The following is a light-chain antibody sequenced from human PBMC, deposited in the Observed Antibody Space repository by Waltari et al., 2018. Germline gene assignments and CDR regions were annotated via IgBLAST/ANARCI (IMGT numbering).Light chain of an antibody. Sequence: QSVLTQPPSASGTPGQGVTISCSGGASNIGNNVVNWYQQVPGKAPNLRIYRSDRRPAGVPDRFSGSKSGTSASLAISGLQSEDEADYYCAAWDDSLNGRWVFGGGTKVTVL. V-gene: IGLV1-44*01. CDR1: ASNIGNNV. CDR2: RSD. CDR3: AAWDDSLNGRWV. J-gene: IGLJ3*02.